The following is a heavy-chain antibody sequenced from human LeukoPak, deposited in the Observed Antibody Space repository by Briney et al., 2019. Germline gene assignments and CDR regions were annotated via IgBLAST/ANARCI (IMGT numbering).Heavy chain of an antibody. Sequence: ASVKVSCKASGYTFTSYDINWVRKATGQGLEWMGWMNPNSGNTGYAQKFQGRVTMTRNTSISTAYMELSSLRSEDTAVYYCARGSSGTAAFDIWGQGAMVTVSS. CDR1: GYTFTSYD. J-gene: IGHJ3*02. CDR3: ARGSSGTAAFDI. CDR2: MNPNSGNT. V-gene: IGHV1-8*01. D-gene: IGHD1-26*01.